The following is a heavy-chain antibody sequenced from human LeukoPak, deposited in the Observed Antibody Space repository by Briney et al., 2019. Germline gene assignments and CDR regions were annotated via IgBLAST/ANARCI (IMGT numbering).Heavy chain of an antibody. V-gene: IGHV3-74*01. CDR2: INSDGSST. CDR1: GLTFSSYW. Sequence: GGSLRLSCAPSGLTFSSYWMHWVRQAPGKGLVWVSRINSDGSSTSYADSVKGRFTISRDNAKNTLYLQKNRRRAEDTAVYDCARVPVPYCGGDCYDGEPYYYYYMDVWGKGTTVTISS. J-gene: IGHJ6*03. D-gene: IGHD2-21*02. CDR3: ARVPVPYCGGDCYDGEPYYYYYMDV.